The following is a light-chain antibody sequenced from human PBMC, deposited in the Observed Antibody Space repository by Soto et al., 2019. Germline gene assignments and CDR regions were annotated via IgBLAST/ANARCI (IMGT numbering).Light chain of an antibody. CDR2: DAS. CDR1: QSVRSY. CDR3: QQRSNWPPLT. J-gene: IGKJ4*01. V-gene: IGKV3-11*01. Sequence: EIVLTQSPATLSLSPGERATLSCRASQSVRSYLAWYQQKPGQAPRLLIYDASNRATGIPARFSGSGSGTDFSLTISSLEPEAFAVYYCQQRSNWPPLTFGGGTKVEIK.